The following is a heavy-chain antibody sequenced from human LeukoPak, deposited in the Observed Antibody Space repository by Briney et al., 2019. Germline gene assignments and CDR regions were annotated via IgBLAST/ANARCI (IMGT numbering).Heavy chain of an antibody. Sequence: GGSLRLSCAASGFTFSDYYMSWIRQAPGEGLEWVSYISSSGSTIYYADSVKGRFTISRDNAKNSLYLQMDSLRAEDTALYYWAKPPITTPFYFDYWGQGTLVTVSS. CDR2: ISSSGSTI. CDR3: AKPPITTPFYFDY. CDR1: GFTFSDYY. J-gene: IGHJ4*02. V-gene: IGHV3-11*01. D-gene: IGHD3-10*01.